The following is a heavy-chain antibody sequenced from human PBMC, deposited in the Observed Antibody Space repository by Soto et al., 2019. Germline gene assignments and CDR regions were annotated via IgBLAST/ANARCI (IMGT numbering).Heavy chain of an antibody. CDR3: AREYCSSTSCLNWFDP. J-gene: IGHJ5*02. D-gene: IGHD2-2*01. CDR1: GFTFSSYS. CDR2: ISSSSSTI. Sequence: PGGALRLSCSAPGFTFSSYSINWGRPAPGEGLEWVSYISSSSSTIYYADSVKGRFTISRDNAKNSLYLQMNSLRAEDTAVYYCAREYCSSTSCLNWFDPWGQGTLVTVSS. V-gene: IGHV3-48*01.